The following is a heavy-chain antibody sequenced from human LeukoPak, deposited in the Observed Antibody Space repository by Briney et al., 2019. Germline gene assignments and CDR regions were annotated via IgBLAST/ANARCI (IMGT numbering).Heavy chain of an antibody. CDR2: MNHRGST. CDR3: ARDQYYYDSSGSPTFDY. CDR1: GGSFSGYY. V-gene: IGHV4-34*01. J-gene: IGHJ4*02. D-gene: IGHD3-22*01. Sequence: SETLSLTCAVYGGSFSGYYWSWIRQPPGKGLEWIGEMNHRGSTNYNPSLKSRVTISVDTSKNQFSLKLSSVTAADTAVYYCARDQYYYDSSGSPTFDYWGQGTLVTVSS.